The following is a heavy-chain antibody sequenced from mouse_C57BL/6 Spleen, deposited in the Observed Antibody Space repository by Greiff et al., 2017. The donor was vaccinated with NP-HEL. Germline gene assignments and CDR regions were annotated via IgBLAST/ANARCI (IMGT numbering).Heavy chain of an antibody. CDR1: GYTFTSYW. CDR3: ARQGGSSYWYFDV. D-gene: IGHD1-1*01. Sequence: QVQLQQPGAELVKPGASVKLSCKASGYTFTSYWMQWVKQRPGQGLEWIGEIDPSDSYTNYNQKFKGKATLTVDTSSSTAYMQLSSLTSEDSAVYNCARQGGSSYWYFDVWGKGTTVTVSS. J-gene: IGHJ1*03. CDR2: IDPSDSYT. V-gene: IGHV1-50*01.